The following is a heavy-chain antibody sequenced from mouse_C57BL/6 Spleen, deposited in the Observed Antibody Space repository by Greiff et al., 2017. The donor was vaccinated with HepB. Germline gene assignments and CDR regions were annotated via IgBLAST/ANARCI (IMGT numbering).Heavy chain of an antibody. V-gene: IGHV3-6*01. CDR2: ISYDGSN. D-gene: IGHD3-1*01. CDR3: ARGLGVDY. J-gene: IGHJ4*01. Sequence: ESGPGLVKPSQSLSLTCSVPGYSITSGYYWNWIRQFPGNKLEWMGYISYDGSNNYNPSLKNRISITRDTSKNQFFLKLNSVTTEDTATYYCARGLGVDYWGQGTSVTVSS. CDR1: GYSITSGYY.